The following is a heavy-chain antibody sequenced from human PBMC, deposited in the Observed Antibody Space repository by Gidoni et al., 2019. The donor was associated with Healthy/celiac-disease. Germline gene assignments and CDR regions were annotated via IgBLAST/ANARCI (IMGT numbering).Heavy chain of an antibody. J-gene: IGHJ4*02. CDR2: IYYSGST. CDR1: GGSISSYY. V-gene: IGHV4-59*01. Sequence: QVQLQESGPGLVKPSETLSLTCTVSGGSISSYYWSWIRQPPGKGLEWIGYIYYSGSTNYNPSLKSRVTISVDTSKNQFSLKLSSVTAADTAVYYCARGWPIDYWGQGTLVTVSS. CDR3: ARGWPIDY.